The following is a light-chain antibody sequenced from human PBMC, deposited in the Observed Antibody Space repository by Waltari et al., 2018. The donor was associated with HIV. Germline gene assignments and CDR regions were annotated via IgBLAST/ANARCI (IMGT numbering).Light chain of an antibody. CDR3: GTWDSSLSAGGV. CDR2: DNN. V-gene: IGLV1-51*01. J-gene: IGLJ3*02. Sequence: QSVLTQPPSVSAAPGQKVTISCSGSSSNIGNNYVYWYQQLPGTAPKLLIYDNNKRPSGIPDRFSGSKSGTSATLGITGLQTGDEADYYCGTWDSSLSAGGVFGGGTKLTVL. CDR1: SSNIGNNY.